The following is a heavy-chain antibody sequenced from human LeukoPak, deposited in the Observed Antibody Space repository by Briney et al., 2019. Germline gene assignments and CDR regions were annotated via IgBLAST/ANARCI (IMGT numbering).Heavy chain of an antibody. J-gene: IGHJ6*03. CDR3: ARGLRDCSSTSCYRGPTYYYMDV. V-gene: IGHV1-69*05. CDR1: GGTFSSYA. Sequence: SVKVSCKASGGTFSSYAISWVRQAPGQGLEWMGGIIPIFGTANYAQKFQGRVTITTDESTSTAYMELSSLRFEDTAVYYCARGLRDCSSTSCYRGPTYYYMDVWGKGTTVTVSS. CDR2: IIPIFGTA. D-gene: IGHD2-2*02.